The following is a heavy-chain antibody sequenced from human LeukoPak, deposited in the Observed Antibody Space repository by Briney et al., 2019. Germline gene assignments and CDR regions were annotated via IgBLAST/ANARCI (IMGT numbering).Heavy chain of an antibody. CDR2: INTNTGNP. J-gene: IGHJ6*03. V-gene: IGHV7-4-1*02. D-gene: IGHD2-15*01. CDR3: ARVVVADKYYYYMDV. Sequence: ASVKVSCKASGYTFTSYAMNWVRQAPGQGLEWMGWINTNTGNPTYAQGFTGRFVFSLDTSVSTAYLQISSLKAEDTAVYCCARVVVADKYYYYMDVWGKGTTVTVSS. CDR1: GYTFTSYA.